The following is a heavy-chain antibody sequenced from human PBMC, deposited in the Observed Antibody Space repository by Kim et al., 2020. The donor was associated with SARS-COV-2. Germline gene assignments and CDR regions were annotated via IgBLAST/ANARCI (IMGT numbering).Heavy chain of an antibody. V-gene: IGHV1-69*13. CDR2: IIPIFGTA. CDR3: ARVGERLQRMSPAEKRFDP. J-gene: IGHJ5*02. CDR1: GGTFSSYA. Sequence: SVKVSCKASGGTFSSYAISWVRQAPGQGLEWMGGIIPIFGTANYAQKFQGRVTITADESTSTAYMELSSLRSEDTAVYYCARVGERLQRMSPAEKRFDPWGQGTLVTVSS. D-gene: IGHD3-16*01.